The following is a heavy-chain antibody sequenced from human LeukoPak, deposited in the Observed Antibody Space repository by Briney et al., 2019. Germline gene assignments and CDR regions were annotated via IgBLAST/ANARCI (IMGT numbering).Heavy chain of an antibody. CDR2: ISGSGGST. J-gene: IGHJ4*02. V-gene: IGHV3-23*01. D-gene: IGHD4-17*01. CDR1: GFTFSSHA. CDR3: AKDPTVTSSFFDY. Sequence: GGSLRLSCAASGFTFSSHAMSWVRQAPGKGLEWVSAISGSGGSTYYADSVKGRFTISRDNSKNTLYLQMNSLRAEDTAVYYCAKDPTVTSSFFDYWGQGTLVTVSS.